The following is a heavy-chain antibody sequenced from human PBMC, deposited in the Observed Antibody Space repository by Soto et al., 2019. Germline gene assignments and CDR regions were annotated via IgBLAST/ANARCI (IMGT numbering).Heavy chain of an antibody. CDR1: VYSFAGYW. D-gene: IGHD3-22*01. CDR2: IDPSDSQT. J-gene: IGHJ4*02. Sequence: PGESLKISCKGSVYSFAGYWITWVRQKPGEGLEWMGRIDPSDSQTYYSPSFRGHVTISVTKSITTVFLQWSSLRASDTAMYYCARQIYDSDTGPNFQYYFDSWGQGTPVTVSS. V-gene: IGHV5-10-1*01. CDR3: ARQIYDSDTGPNFQYYFDS.